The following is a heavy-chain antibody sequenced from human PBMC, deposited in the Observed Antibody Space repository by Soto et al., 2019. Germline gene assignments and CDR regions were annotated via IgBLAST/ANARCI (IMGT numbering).Heavy chain of an antibody. CDR1: GDYISSYY. Sequence: SEPLSLTYTVSGDYISSYYWSWIRQPPGKGLEWIGYIYYSGRTNYSPSLKSRVTISVDTSKSQFSLKLSSVTAADTAMYYCARDIGGDSSGLRIDFWGQGTLVTVSS. CDR3: ARDIGGDSSGLRIDF. V-gene: IGHV4-59*01. D-gene: IGHD3-22*01. CDR2: IYYSGRT. J-gene: IGHJ4*02.